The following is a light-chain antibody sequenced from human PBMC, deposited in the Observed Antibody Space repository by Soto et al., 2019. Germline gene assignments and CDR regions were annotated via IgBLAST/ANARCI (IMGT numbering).Light chain of an antibody. CDR3: EHYVNAKFT. V-gene: IGKV3-20*01. CDR2: GAS. J-gene: IGKJ3*01. CDR1: QSVSSSY. Sequence: IVLTQSPGTLSFSPGGRATLTCMASQSVSSSYLAWFQQKPCQSPRLLIYGASSSATGIPDRFSGSGSGTDFTLNMSRLEPEDFAVYYCEHYVNAKFTFRPGT.